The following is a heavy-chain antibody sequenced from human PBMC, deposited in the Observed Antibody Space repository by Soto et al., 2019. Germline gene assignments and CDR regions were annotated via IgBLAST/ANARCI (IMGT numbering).Heavy chain of an antibody. CDR3: ASDSSGWFDAFDI. V-gene: IGHV3-23*01. Sequence: GGSLRLSCAASGFTFSSYAMSWVRQAPGKGLEWVSAISGSGGSTYYADSVKGRFTISRDNSKNTLYLQMNSLRAEDTAVYYCASDSSGWFDAFDIWGQGTMVTVSS. CDR1: GFTFSSYA. D-gene: IGHD6-19*01. CDR2: ISGSGGST. J-gene: IGHJ3*02.